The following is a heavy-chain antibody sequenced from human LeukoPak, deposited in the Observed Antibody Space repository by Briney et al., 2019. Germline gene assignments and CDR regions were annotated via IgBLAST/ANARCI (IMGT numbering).Heavy chain of an antibody. CDR3: TRDNNNLFDY. Sequence: GGSLRLPCAASGFSFSTYWMSWVRQAPGKGLEWVANIKPDGGDKYYVDSVRGRFTISKDNAKSSLYLQMNSLRAEDTAVYYCTRDNNNLFDYWGQGSPVTVSS. V-gene: IGHV3-7*01. J-gene: IGHJ4*02. CDR1: GFSFSTYW. D-gene: IGHD1/OR15-1a*01. CDR2: IKPDGGDK.